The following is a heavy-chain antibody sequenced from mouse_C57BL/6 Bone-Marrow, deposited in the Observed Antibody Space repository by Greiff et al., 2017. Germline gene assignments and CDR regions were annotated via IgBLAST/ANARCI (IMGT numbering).Heavy chain of an antibody. CDR3: ARDGHTAMDY. CDR2: SRNKANDYTT. J-gene: IGHJ4*01. Sequence: EVKLVESGGGLVQSGRSLRLSCATSGFTFSDFYMEWVRQAPGKGLEWIAASRNKANDYTTEYSASVKGRFIVSRDTSQSILYLQMNALRAEDTAIYYCARDGHTAMDYWGQGTSVTVSS. V-gene: IGHV7-1*01. CDR1: GFTFSDFY.